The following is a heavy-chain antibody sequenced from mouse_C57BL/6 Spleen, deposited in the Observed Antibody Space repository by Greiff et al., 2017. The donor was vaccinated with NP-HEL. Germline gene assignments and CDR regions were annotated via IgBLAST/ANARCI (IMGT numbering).Heavy chain of an antibody. V-gene: IGHV10-1*01. D-gene: IGHD2-3*01. CDR1: GFSFNTYA. CDR3: VREDGYYAWFAY. J-gene: IGHJ3*01. CDR2: IRSKSNNYAT. Sequence: EVNLVESGGGLVQPKGSLKLSCAASGFSFNTYAMNWVRQAPGKGLEWVARIRSKSNNYATYYADSVKDRFTISRDDSESMLYLQMNNLKTEDTAMYYCVREDGYYAWFAYWGQGTLVTVSA.